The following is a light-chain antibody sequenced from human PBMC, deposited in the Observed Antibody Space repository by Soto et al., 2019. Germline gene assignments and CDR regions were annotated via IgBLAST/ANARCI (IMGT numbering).Light chain of an antibody. CDR3: QQYNSYPYT. J-gene: IGKJ5*01. CDR1: QSISSW. Sequence: DIQMTQSPSALSASVGDRVTITCRASQSISSWLAWYQQKPGKAPKLLIYKASSLESGVPSRFSGSGSGTEFTLTISSLQPDDFATYYCQQYNSYPYTFGQGTRLEIK. V-gene: IGKV1-5*03. CDR2: KAS.